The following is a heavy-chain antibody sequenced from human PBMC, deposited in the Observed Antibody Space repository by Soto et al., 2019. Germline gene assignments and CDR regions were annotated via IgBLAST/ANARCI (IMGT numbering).Heavy chain of an antibody. CDR3: AKDEQWLPLDY. D-gene: IGHD6-19*01. Sequence: QVQLVESGGGVVQPGRSLRLSCAASGFTFSSYGMHWVRQAPGKGLEWVAVISYDGSNKYYADSVKGRFTISRDNSKNTRYLQMNSLRAEDTAVYYCAKDEQWLPLDYWGQGTLVTVSS. CDR1: GFTFSSYG. CDR2: ISYDGSNK. V-gene: IGHV3-30*18. J-gene: IGHJ4*02.